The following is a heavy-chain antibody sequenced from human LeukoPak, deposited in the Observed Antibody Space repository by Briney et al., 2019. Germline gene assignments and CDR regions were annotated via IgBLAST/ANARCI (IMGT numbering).Heavy chain of an antibody. CDR1: GFTFSNYD. CDR2: ISSSSSYI. Sequence: GGSLRLSCVASGFTFSNYDMNWVRQAPGKGLEWVSFISSSSSYIYYADSVKGRFTISRDNAKKSLYLQMNSLRAEDTAVYYCARQGYVLLWFGEKLNWFDPWGQGTLVTVSS. J-gene: IGHJ5*02. V-gene: IGHV3-21*01. D-gene: IGHD3-10*01. CDR3: ARQGYVLLWFGEKLNWFDP.